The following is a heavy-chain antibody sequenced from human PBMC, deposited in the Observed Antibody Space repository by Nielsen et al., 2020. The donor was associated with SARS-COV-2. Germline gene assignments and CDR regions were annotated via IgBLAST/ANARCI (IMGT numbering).Heavy chain of an antibody. CDR3: ARAFGTTGTTRFDP. CDR2: IIPIFGTA. CDR1: GGTFSSYA. Sequence: SVKVSCKASGGTFSSYAISWVRQAPGQGLEWMGGIIPIFGTANYAQKLQGRVTMTTDTSTSTAYMELRSLRSDDTAVYYCARAFGTTGTTRFDPWGQGTLVTVSS. V-gene: IGHV1-69*05. J-gene: IGHJ5*02. D-gene: IGHD1-1*01.